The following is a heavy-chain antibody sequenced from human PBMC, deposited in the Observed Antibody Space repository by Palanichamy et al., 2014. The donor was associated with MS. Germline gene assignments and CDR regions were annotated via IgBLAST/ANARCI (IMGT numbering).Heavy chain of an antibody. V-gene: IGHV4-38-2*02. Sequence: QVKLQESGPGLVKPSETLSLTCSVSNYSITNDYYWGWIRQFPGKGLQWIGSISHSGDTYYSPSLGSRVTLSVDTSSNKFSLNLQSVTAADTAVYFCARHPLRSASPYFDYWGQGALLIVSS. CDR3: ARHPLRSASPYFDY. CDR2: ISHSGDT. CDR1: NYSITNDYY. J-gene: IGHJ4*02.